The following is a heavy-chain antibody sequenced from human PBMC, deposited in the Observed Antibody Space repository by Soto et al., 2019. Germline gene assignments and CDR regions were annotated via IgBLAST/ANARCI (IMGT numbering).Heavy chain of an antibody. J-gene: IGHJ4*02. CDR1: GGSISSGGYY. CDR3: ARAETRTIFGVVTTIDY. D-gene: IGHD3-3*01. CDR2: IYYSGST. Sequence: QVQLQESGPGLVKPSQTLSLTRTVSGGSISSGGYYWSWIRQHPGKGLEWIGYIYYSGSTYYNPSLKSRVTISVDTSKNQFSLKLSSVTAADTAVYYCARAETRTIFGVVTTIDYWGQGTLVTVSS. V-gene: IGHV4-31*03.